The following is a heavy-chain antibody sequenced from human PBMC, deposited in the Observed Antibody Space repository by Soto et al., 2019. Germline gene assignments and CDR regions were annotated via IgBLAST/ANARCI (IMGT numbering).Heavy chain of an antibody. D-gene: IGHD4-17*01. CDR1: GFTFGTYA. CDR2: IWYDGSVK. CDR3: ATLGRADYPPLAA. J-gene: IGHJ5*02. V-gene: IGHV3-33*01. Sequence: QVQLVESGGGVVQPGRSLRLSCAASGFTFGTYAMHWVRQAPGKGLEWVAGIWYDGSVKNYADSVKGRFSISRDNSQNTVYLQMNTLRAEDTAVYYCATLGRADYPPLAAWGQGTLVTVSS.